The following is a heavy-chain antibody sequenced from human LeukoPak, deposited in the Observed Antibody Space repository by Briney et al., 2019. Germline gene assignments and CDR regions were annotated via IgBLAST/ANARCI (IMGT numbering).Heavy chain of an antibody. CDR2: ISGSGDST. J-gene: IGHJ4*02. CDR3: ANEGPNFDY. Sequence: GGSLRLSCAASAFTFNTYWMHWVRQAPGKGLEWVSVISGSGDSTHYADSVKGRFTISRDNSKNTVYLQMNSLRAEDTAVYYCANEGPNFDYWGQGTLVTVSS. D-gene: IGHD2-8*01. V-gene: IGHV3-23*01. CDR1: AFTFNTYW.